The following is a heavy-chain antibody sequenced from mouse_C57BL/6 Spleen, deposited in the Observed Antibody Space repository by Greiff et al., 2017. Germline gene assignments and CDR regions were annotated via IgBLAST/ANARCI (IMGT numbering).Heavy chain of an antibody. CDR2: INPGSGGT. CDR3: AREDYYGTADYYAMDD. D-gene: IGHD1-2*01. Sequence: QVQLQQSGAELVRPGTSVKVSCKASGYAFTNYLIEWVKQRPGQGLEWIGVINPGSGGTNYNEKFKGKATLAADKSSSTAYMQLSSLTSEDSAVYLCAREDYYGTADYYAMDDWGQGTSVTVAS. CDR1: GYAFTNYL. J-gene: IGHJ4*01. V-gene: IGHV1-54*01.